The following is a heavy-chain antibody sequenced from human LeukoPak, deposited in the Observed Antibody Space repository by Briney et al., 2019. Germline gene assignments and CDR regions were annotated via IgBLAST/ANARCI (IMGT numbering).Heavy chain of an antibody. CDR1: GFTFSSYA. J-gene: IGHJ5*02. CDR2: ISYDGSNK. V-gene: IGHV3-30*04. CDR3: ARDPNVDNYDFWSGPFNWFDP. D-gene: IGHD3-3*01. Sequence: GGSLRLSCAASGFTFSSYAMHWVRQAPGKGLEWVAFISYDGSNKYYADSVKGRFTISRDNSKNTLYLQMNSLRAEDTAVYYCARDPNVDNYDFWSGPFNWFDPWGQGTLVTVSS.